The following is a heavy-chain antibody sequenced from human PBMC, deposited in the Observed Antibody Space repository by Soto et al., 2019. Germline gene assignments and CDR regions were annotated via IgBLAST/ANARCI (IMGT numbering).Heavy chain of an antibody. CDR3: ARRGSGSYYDY. CDR2: ISGSGGST. J-gene: IGHJ4*02. CDR1: GFTFSSYA. V-gene: IGHV3-23*01. Sequence: EVQLLESGGGLVQPGGSLRLSCAASGFTFSSYAMRWVRQAPVKGLEWVSAISGSGGSTYYADSVKGRFTISRDNSKNTLYLQMNSLRAEVTAVYYCARRGSGSYYDYWGQGTLVTVSP. D-gene: IGHD1-26*01.